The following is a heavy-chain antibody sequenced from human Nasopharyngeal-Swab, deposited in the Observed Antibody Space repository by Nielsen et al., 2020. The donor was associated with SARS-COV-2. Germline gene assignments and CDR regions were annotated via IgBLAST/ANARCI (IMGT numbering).Heavy chain of an antibody. D-gene: IGHD3-16*02. Sequence: WVRQAPGQGLEWMGWIDTNTGNPTYAQAFTGRFVFSLDTSVSTAYLQIRSLKAEDPAVYYCARRYTALDYWGQGTLVTVSS. CDR3: ARRYTALDY. CDR2: IDTNTGNP. J-gene: IGHJ4*02. V-gene: IGHV7-4-1*01.